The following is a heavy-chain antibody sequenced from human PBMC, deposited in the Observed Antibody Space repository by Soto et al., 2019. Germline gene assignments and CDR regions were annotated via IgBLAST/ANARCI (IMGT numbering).Heavy chain of an antibody. V-gene: IGHV1-69*13. Sequence: ASVKVSCKASGGTFSSYAISWVRQAPGQGLEWMGGIIPIFGTANYAQKFQGRVTITADESTSTAYMELSSLRSEDTAVYYCARGSGGGYYFDYWGQGTLVTVSS. J-gene: IGHJ4*02. CDR2: IIPIFGTA. D-gene: IGHD2-15*01. CDR1: GGTFSSYA. CDR3: ARGSGGGYYFDY.